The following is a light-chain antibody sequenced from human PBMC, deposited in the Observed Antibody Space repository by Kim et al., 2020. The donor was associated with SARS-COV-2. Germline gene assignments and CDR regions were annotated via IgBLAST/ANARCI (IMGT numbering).Light chain of an antibody. V-gene: IGKV3-20*01. CDR3: QQYGSSPS. J-gene: IGKJ5*01. Sequence: LSLGERATLSCRASPGITSTYLACYQQKLGQAPRLLIYGASTRATGIPDRFSGSGSATDFTLTISRLEPEDFAVYYCQQYGSSPSFGQGTRLEIK. CDR1: PGITSTY. CDR2: GAS.